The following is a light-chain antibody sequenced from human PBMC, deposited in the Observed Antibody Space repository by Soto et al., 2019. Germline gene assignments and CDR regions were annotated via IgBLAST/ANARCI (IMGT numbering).Light chain of an antibody. CDR3: QQYVTSPT. Sequence: EIVLTQSPGSLSLSPGDRASLSCRASQTVPSIYLAWYQQKPGRAPRLLIYGASSRATGIPHRFSGSGSGTDFTLTISSLEPEDFEVYYCQQYVTSPTFGQGTNVESK. V-gene: IGKV3-20*01. CDR2: GAS. J-gene: IGKJ2*01. CDR1: QTVPSIY.